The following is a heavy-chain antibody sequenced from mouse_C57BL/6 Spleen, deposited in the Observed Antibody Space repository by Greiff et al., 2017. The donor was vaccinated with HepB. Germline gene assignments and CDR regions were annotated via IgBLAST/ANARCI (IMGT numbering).Heavy chain of an antibody. Sequence: DVMLVESGEGLVKPGGSLKLSCAASGFTFSSYAMSWVRQTPEKRLEWVAYISSGGDYIYYADTVKGRFTISRDNARNTLYLQMSSLKSEDTAMYYCTTGGYDERFAYWGQGTLVTVSA. J-gene: IGHJ3*01. V-gene: IGHV5-9-1*02. D-gene: IGHD2-2*01. CDR3: TTGGYDERFAY. CDR2: ISSGGDYI. CDR1: GFTFSSYA.